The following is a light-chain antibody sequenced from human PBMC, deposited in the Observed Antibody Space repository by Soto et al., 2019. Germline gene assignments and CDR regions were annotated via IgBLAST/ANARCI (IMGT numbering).Light chain of an antibody. CDR3: QQYYITPPA. V-gene: IGKV4-1*01. J-gene: IGKJ1*01. CDR2: WTS. CDR1: QSVLYRSHNKNY. Sequence: DIVMTQSPDSLAVALGERATINCKSSQSVLYRSHNKNYLAWYQQKPGQSPKLLIYWTSTRASGVPDRFSGSGSGTNFTLTISRLQAEDVAVYFCQQYYITPPAFGQGTKVEI.